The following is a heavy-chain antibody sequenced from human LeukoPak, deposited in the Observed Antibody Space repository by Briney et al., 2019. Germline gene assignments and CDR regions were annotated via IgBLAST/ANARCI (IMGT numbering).Heavy chain of an antibody. CDR2: INAGNGNT. CDR3: ARAPTGYYYDSSGGSSFDY. J-gene: IGHJ4*02. V-gene: IGHV1-3*01. Sequence: ASVKVSCKASGYTFTSYAMHWVRQAPGQRLEWMGWINAGNGNTKYSQKFQGRVTITRDTSASTAYMELSSLRSEDTAVYYCARAPTGYYYDSSGGSSFDYWGQGTLVTVSS. CDR1: GYTFTSYA. D-gene: IGHD3-22*01.